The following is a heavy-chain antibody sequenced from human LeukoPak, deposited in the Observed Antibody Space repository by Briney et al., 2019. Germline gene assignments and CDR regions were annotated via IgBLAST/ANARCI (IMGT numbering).Heavy chain of an antibody. Sequence: PGGSLRLSCAASGFTFSSYSMNWVRQAPGKGLEWVSSISSSSSYIYYADSVKGRFTISRDNSKTTLYLQLSSLRADDTAVYYCARDTISCSGGTCYENWFDPWGQGTLVTVSS. D-gene: IGHD2-15*01. J-gene: IGHJ5*02. V-gene: IGHV3-21*04. CDR1: GFTFSSYS. CDR2: ISSSSSYI. CDR3: ARDTISCSGGTCYENWFDP.